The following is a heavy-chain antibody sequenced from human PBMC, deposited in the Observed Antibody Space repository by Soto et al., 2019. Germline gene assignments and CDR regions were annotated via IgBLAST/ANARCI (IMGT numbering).Heavy chain of an antibody. CDR2: IKSKTDGRTT. D-gene: IGHD2-21*02. CDR3: TAAYCGGDCYSG. V-gene: IGHV3-15*01. Sequence: GGSLRLSCAASGFTFSNAWMSWVRQAPGKGLEWVGRIKSKTDGRTTDYAAPVKGRFTISRDDSKNTLYLQMNSLKTEDTAVYYCTAAYCGGDCYSGWGQGTLVTVSS. J-gene: IGHJ1*01. CDR1: GFTFSNAW.